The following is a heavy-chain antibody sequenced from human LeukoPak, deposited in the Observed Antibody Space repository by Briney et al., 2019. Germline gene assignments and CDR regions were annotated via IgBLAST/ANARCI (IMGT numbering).Heavy chain of an antibody. CDR3: ARGLWFGESRPYYYDY. Sequence: SETLSLTCAVYGGSFSGYYWSWIRQPPGKGLEWIGEINDSGSTNYNPSLGSRVTISVDTSMNQFSLKMRSVTAADTADYYCARGLWFGESRPYYYDYWGQGNLVTVST. D-gene: IGHD3-10*01. CDR1: GGSFSGYY. CDR2: INDSGST. J-gene: IGHJ4*02. V-gene: IGHV4-34*01.